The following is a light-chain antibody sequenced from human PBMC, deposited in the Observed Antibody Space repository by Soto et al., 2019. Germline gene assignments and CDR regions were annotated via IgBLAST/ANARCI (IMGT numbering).Light chain of an antibody. CDR3: AAWDDSLNGVV. CDR2: SNN. CDR1: SSNIGSNT. Sequence: QSVLTQPPSASGTPGQRVTISCSGSSSNIGSNTVNWYQQLPGTAPKLLIYSNNQRPSGVPDRFSGSKSGTSASLAIFGLQSEDEADYYCAAWDDSLNGVVFGGGTQLTVL. J-gene: IGLJ2*01. V-gene: IGLV1-44*01.